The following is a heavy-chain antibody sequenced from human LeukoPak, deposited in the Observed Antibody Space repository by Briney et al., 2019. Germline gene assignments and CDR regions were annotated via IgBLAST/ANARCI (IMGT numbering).Heavy chain of an antibody. CDR3: AREGSDWVFDY. CDR2: SSYSGST. CDR1: GGSFSSGTYY. V-gene: IGHV4-31*03. D-gene: IGHD6-19*01. J-gene: IGHJ4*02. Sequence: SQTLSLTCTVSGGSFSSGTYYWSWIRQRPGKGLEWIGCSSYSGSTYYNPSLKSRFTISVDTSKNQFSLNLISVTAADTAVYYCAREGSDWVFDYWGQGTLVTVPS.